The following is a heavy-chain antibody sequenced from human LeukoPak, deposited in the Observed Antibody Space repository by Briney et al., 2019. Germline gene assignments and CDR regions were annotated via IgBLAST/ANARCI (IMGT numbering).Heavy chain of an antibody. V-gene: IGHV3-7*01. J-gene: IGHJ4*02. D-gene: IGHD5-24*01. CDR1: GFSFSSYW. Sequence: PGGSLRLSCAASGFSFSSYWMSWVRQAPGKGLEWVANIKEDGSEKYYVDSVKGRFTISRDNAKNSLYLQMSSLRAENTAVYYCVRQFYYLDYWGQGTLVTVSS. CDR3: VRQFYYLDY. CDR2: IKEDGSEK.